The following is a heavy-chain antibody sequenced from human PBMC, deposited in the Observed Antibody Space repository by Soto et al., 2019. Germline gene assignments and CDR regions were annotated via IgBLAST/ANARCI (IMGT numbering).Heavy chain of an antibody. CDR1: GFTFSSYA. J-gene: IGHJ6*02. CDR2: VSGSGGST. Sequence: EVQLLESGGGLVQPGESLRLSCAASGFTFSSYAMIWVRQAPGKGLEWVSVVSGSGGSTYYVDSVKGRFTISRDNSKNTLYLQMNSLRAEDTAVYYCAKSVNRHYYYTMDVWGHGTTVTVSS. D-gene: IGHD4-17*01. CDR3: AKSVNRHYYYTMDV. V-gene: IGHV3-23*01.